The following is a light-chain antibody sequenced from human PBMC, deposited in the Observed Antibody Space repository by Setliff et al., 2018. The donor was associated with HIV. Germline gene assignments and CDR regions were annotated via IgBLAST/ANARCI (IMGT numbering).Light chain of an antibody. J-gene: IGLJ1*01. V-gene: IGLV2-23*01. CDR2: QAT. CDR1: SSDTGRYNL. Sequence: QSVLTQPASVSGSPGQSITISCTGTSSDTGRYNLVSWYQQYPGKAPKLMIYQATKRPSGVSNRFSGSKSGNTASLTISGLQAEDEADYYCCSNTGSNTYVFGSGTKVTVL. CDR3: CSNTGSNTYV.